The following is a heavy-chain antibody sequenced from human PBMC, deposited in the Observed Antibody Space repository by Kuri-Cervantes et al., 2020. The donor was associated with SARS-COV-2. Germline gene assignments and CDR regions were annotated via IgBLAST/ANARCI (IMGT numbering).Heavy chain of an antibody. V-gene: IGHV4-39*01. CDR3: ARHDY. CDR2: IYYDGRT. CDR1: GGSISSGGYY. J-gene: IGHJ4*02. Sequence: SETLSLTCTVSGGSISSGGYYRGWVRQPPEKGLEFLGTIYYDGRTYYNTSLKSRVTISVDTSKNQFSLKLSSVTAADTAVYYCARHDYWGQGTLVTVSS.